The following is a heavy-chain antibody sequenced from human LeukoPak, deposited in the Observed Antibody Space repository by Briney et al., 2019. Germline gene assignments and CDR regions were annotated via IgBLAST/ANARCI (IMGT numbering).Heavy chain of an antibody. J-gene: IGHJ4*02. CDR2: IRSKAYGGTT. D-gene: IGHD6-19*01. Sequence: GGSLRLSCTASGFTFGDYAMSWVRQAPGKGLEWVGFIRSKAYGGTTEYAASVKGRFTISRDDSKSIAYLQMNSLKNEDTAVYYCTLAVAGTDYWGQGTLVTVPS. CDR1: GFTFGDYA. V-gene: IGHV3-49*04. CDR3: TLAVAGTDY.